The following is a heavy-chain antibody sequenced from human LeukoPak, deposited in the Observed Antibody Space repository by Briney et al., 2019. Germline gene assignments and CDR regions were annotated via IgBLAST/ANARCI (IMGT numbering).Heavy chain of an antibody. Sequence: GGSLRLSCAASGFSFSSYWMSWVRQSPEKGLEWVASIMQDGSEKFYVDSVKGRFTISRDNAQNSLYLHMDSLRVEDTAVYFCARLDYLWGTWGPTYFDYWGHGTRVTVSS. V-gene: IGHV3-7*01. CDR3: ARLDYLWGTWGPTYFDY. CDR1: GFSFSSYW. D-gene: IGHD3-16*01. J-gene: IGHJ4*01. CDR2: IMQDGSEK.